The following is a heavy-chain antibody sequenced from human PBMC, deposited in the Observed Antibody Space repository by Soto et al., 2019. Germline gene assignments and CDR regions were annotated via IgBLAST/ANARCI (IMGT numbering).Heavy chain of an antibody. CDR2: INPSGDST. CDR1: GYTFTSYY. V-gene: IGHV1-46*01. Sequence: ASVQVSCKASGYTFTSYYMHWVRQAPGQGLEWMGIINPSGDSTSYAQKFQGRVTMTRDTSTSTVYMELSSLRSEDTAVYYCARTAGSAYNWFDPWGQGTLVTVSS. CDR3: ARTAGSAYNWFDP. J-gene: IGHJ5*02. D-gene: IGHD6-19*01.